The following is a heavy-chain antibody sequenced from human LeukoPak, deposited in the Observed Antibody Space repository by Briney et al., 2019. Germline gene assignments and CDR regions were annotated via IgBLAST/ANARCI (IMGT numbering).Heavy chain of an antibody. J-gene: IGHJ4*02. V-gene: IGHV3-48*03. Sequence: PGGSLRLSCAVSRFPFSVYEMNWVRQAPGKGLEWVSNIANSGTTKYYADSVKGRFSISRDNAKSSLYLQMNSLRVEDTAVYYCTLLAVASDFDYWGQGALVTVSS. D-gene: IGHD6-19*01. CDR3: TLLAVASDFDY. CDR2: IANSGTTK. CDR1: RFPFSVYE.